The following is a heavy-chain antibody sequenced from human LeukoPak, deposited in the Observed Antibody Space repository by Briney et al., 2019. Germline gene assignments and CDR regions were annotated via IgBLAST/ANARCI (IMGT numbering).Heavy chain of an antibody. CDR3: ARGPFWSGYYDD. Sequence: GGSQRLSCAASGFTFSSYWMNWARQAPGEGLEWVASINHNGNVNYYVDSVKGRFTISRDNAKNSLYLQVNSLRAEDTAVYYCARGPFWSGYYDDWGQGTLVTVSS. V-gene: IGHV3-7*03. CDR2: INHNGNVN. CDR1: GFTFSSYW. J-gene: IGHJ4*02. D-gene: IGHD3-3*01.